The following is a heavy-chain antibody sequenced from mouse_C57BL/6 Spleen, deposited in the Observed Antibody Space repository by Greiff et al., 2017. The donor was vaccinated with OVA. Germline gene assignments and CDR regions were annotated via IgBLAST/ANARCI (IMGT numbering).Heavy chain of an antibody. CDR3: ARSFITTVMDY. CDR2: ISSGSSTI. Sequence: VQLKESGGGLVKPGGSLKLSCAASGFTFSDYGMHWVRQAPEKGLEWVAYISSGSSTIYYADTVKGRFTISRDNAKNTLFLQMTSLRSEDTAMYYCARSFITTVMDYWGQGTSVTVSS. D-gene: IGHD1-1*01. CDR1: GFTFSDYG. V-gene: IGHV5-17*01. J-gene: IGHJ4*01.